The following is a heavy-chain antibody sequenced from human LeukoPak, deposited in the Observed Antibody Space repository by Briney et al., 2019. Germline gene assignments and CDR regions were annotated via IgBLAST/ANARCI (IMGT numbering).Heavy chain of an antibody. D-gene: IGHD3/OR15-3a*01. CDR3: AGGEGWTAED. Sequence: GGSLRLPCAASGFTVSRYWMTWVRQAPGKGLEWVATIKEDGTEQHLVESEQGRFTVSRDNTENSVYLQMNSLRVEDTGVYFCAGGEGWTAEDWGQGTQVTVPS. CDR1: GFTVSRYW. V-gene: IGHV3-7*03. CDR2: IKEDGTEQ. J-gene: IGHJ4*02.